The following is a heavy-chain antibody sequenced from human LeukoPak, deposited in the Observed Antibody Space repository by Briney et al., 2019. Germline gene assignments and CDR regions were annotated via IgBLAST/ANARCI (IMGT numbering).Heavy chain of an antibody. V-gene: IGHV4-59*12. CDR2: IYYSGST. CDR3: ARLGGSWYVYYFDY. Sequence: PSETLSLTCTVSGGSISSYYWSWIRQPPGKGLEWIGYIYYSGSTNYNPSLKSRVTISVDTSKNQFSLKQSSVTAADTAVYYCARLGGSWYVYYFDYWGQGTLVTVSS. D-gene: IGHD6-13*01. CDR1: GGSISSYY. J-gene: IGHJ4*02.